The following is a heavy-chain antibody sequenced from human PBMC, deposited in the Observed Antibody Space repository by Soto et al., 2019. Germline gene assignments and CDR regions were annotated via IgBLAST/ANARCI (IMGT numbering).Heavy chain of an antibody. J-gene: IGHJ4*02. CDR2: IKSKTDGGTT. Sequence: AWWSLRLSCSASVFTFSNAWMSWFRQAPGKGLEWVGRIKSKTDGGTTDYAAPVKGRFTISRDDSKNTLYLQMNSLKTEDTAVYYCTTENHDYWGQGTLVTVSS. CDR3: TTENHDY. CDR1: VFTFSNAW. V-gene: IGHV3-15*01.